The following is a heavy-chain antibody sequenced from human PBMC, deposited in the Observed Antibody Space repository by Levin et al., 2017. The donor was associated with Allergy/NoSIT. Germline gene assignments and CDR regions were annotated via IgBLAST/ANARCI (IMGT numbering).Heavy chain of an antibody. CDR1: GGSFSGYY. D-gene: IGHD5-12*01. CDR3: ARGRYSGYV. J-gene: IGHJ4*02. V-gene: IGHV4-34*01. CDR2: INHSGST. Sequence: SETLSLTCAVYGGSFSGYYWSWIRQPPGKGLEWIGEINHSGSTNYNPSLKSRVTISVDTSKNQFSLKLSSVTAADTAVYYCARGRYSGYVWGQGTLVTVSS.